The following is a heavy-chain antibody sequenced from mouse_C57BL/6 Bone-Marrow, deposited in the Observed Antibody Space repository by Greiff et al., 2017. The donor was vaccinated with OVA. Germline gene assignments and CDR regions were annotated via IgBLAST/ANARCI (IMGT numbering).Heavy chain of an antibody. CDR3: ASGNDPGYFDY. CDR1: GYTFTSYW. J-gene: IGHJ2*01. D-gene: IGHD2-2*01. V-gene: IGHV1-50*01. Sequence: QVQLQQPGAELVKPGASVKLSCKASGYTFTSYWMQWVKQRPGQGLEWIGEIDPSDSYTNYNQKFNGKATLTVDTSSSTAYMQLSSLTSEDSAVYYCASGNDPGYFDYWGQGTTLTVSS. CDR2: IDPSDSYT.